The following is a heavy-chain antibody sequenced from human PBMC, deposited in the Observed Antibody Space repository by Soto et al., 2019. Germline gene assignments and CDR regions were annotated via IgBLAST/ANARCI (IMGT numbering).Heavy chain of an antibody. D-gene: IGHD6-13*01. Sequence: PXGSLRLSCSPSGVTLSTYAMHWVRQAPGKGLEWVSVTSYDGGNNYYADSVKGRFTISRDNSKNTLYLQMNSLRAEDTAVYYCARKQQLYPRDRIYGMDVWGQGNTFTVSS. V-gene: IGHV3-30-3*01. CDR2: TSYDGGNN. CDR1: GVTLSTYA. J-gene: IGHJ6*01. CDR3: ARKQQLYPRDRIYGMDV.